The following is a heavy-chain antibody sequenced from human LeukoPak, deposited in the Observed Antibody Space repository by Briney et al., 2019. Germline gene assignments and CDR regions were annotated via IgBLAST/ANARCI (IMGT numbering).Heavy chain of an antibody. D-gene: IGHD7-27*01. V-gene: IGHV4-39*01. CDR3: ARQPELTGDY. Sequence: SETLSLTCTVSGGSISSRTYYWGWIRQPPGKGLEWIGSIYYSRSPYYNPSLKSRVTISEDTSKNQFSLKLSSVTAADTAVYYCARQPELTGDYWGQGTLVTVSS. J-gene: IGHJ4*02. CDR2: IYYSRSP. CDR1: GGSISSRTYY.